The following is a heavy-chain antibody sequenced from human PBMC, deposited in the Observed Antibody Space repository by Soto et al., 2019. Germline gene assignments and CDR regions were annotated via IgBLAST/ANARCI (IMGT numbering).Heavy chain of an antibody. CDR3: RRTDYGDSSQTGRFDP. V-gene: IGHV3-73*02. J-gene: IGHJ5*02. D-gene: IGHD4-17*01. CDR1: GFIFSDSA. CDR2: IRGKLHSHAT. Sequence: EVQLVESGGGLVQPGRSLRLSCAASGFIFSDSAIHWVRQASGKGLEWVGRIRGKLHSHATSYAASLRGRFTISRDDSHNTAYLHMDNLRTEDSAVYYCRRTDYGDSSQTGRFDPWGQGTLVTVSS.